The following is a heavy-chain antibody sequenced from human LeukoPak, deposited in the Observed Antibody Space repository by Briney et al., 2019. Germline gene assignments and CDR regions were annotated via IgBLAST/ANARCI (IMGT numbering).Heavy chain of an antibody. V-gene: IGHV4-31*03. CDR1: GGSISSGGYY. J-gene: IGHJ3*02. Sequence: SETLSLTCTVSGGSISSGGYYWSWIRQHPGKGLEWIGYIYYSGSTYYNPSLKSRVTISVDTSKNQFSLKLSSVTAADTAVYYCARARTRITIFGVDAFDTWGQGTMVTVSS. CDR3: ARARTRITIFGVDAFDT. CDR2: IYYSGST. D-gene: IGHD3-3*01.